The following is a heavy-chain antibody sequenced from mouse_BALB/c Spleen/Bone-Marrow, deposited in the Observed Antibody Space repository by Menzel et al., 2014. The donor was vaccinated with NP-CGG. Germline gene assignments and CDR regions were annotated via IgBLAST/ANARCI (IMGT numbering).Heavy chain of an antibody. CDR3: AVYDYEGFAY. V-gene: IGHV14-3*02. J-gene: IGHJ3*01. Sequence: EVQLQQSGAELVKPGASVKLSCTASGFNIKDSYMHWVKQRPEQGLEWIGRIDPANGNTKYDPKFQGKATITADTSSNTAYLQLSSLTSEDTAVYYCAVYDYEGFAYWGQGTLVTVSA. D-gene: IGHD2-4*01. CDR2: IDPANGNT. CDR1: GFNIKDSY.